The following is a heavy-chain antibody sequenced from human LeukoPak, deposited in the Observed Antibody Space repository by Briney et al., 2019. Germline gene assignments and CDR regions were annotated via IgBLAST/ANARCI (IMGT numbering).Heavy chain of an antibody. V-gene: IGHV3-48*04. CDR2: ISSSSTI. CDR3: ARVDDIVVVPAAIGA. J-gene: IGHJ5*02. D-gene: IGHD2-2*01. CDR1: GFTFSSYS. Sequence: GGSLRLSCAASGFTFSSYSMNWVRQAPGKGLEWVSYISSSSTIYYADSVKGRFTISRHNAKNSLYLQMNSLRAEDTAVYYCARVDDIVVVPAAIGAWGQGTLVTVSS.